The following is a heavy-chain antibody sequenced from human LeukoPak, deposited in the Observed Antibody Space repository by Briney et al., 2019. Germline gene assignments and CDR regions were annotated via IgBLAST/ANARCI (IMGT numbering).Heavy chain of an antibody. CDR2: INHSGST. V-gene: IGHV4-34*01. J-gene: IGHJ5*02. Sequence: SETLSLTCAVYGGSFSGYYWSWIRQPPGKGLEWIGEINHSGSTNYNPSLNSRVTISVNTSKDQFSLKLSSVTAADTAVYYCARDQTYYYDSSGYGAWGQGNLVTVSS. D-gene: IGHD3-22*01. CDR1: GGSFSGYY. CDR3: ARDQTYYYDSSGYGA.